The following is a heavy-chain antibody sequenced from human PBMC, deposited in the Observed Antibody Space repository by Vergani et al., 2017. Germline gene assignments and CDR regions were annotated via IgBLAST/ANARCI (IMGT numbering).Heavy chain of an antibody. Sequence: QVQLQESGPGLVKPSGTLSLTCAVSGGSISSSNWWSWVRQPPGKGLEWIGYIYYSGSTTYNPSLKSRVTISVDTSKNQFSLKLSSVTAADTAVYYCARQLVGYSSGWYGYFDLWGRGTLVTVSS. J-gene: IGHJ2*01. CDR2: IYYSGST. V-gene: IGHV4-4*02. D-gene: IGHD6-19*01. CDR3: ARQLVGYSSGWYGYFDL. CDR1: GGSISSSNW.